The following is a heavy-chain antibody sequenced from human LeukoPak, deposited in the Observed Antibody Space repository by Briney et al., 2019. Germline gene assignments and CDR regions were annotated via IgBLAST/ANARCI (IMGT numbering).Heavy chain of an antibody. CDR3: AKDLAVVVVAAGYFDY. CDR1: GFTFSSYG. CDR2: ISGSGGST. Sequence: GGSLRLSCAASGFTFSSYGMHWVRQAPGKGLEWVSAISGSGGSTYYADSVKGRFTISRDNSKNTLYLQMNSLRAEDTAVYYCAKDLAVVVVAAGYFDYWGQGTLVTVSS. V-gene: IGHV3-23*01. J-gene: IGHJ4*02. D-gene: IGHD2-15*01.